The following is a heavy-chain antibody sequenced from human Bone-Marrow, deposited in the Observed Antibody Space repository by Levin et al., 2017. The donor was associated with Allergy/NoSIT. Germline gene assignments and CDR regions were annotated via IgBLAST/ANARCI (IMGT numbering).Heavy chain of an antibody. D-gene: IGHD3-16*01. CDR2: ISYDGINK. J-gene: IGHJ4*02. CDR3: AKVGMIDYYDYVWGSLDS. Sequence: LSLTCAASGFTFSTCAMHWVRQAPGKGLEWVASISYDGINKYYADSVNGRFTISRDNSKNTLYLQMNSLRAEDTAVHYCAKVGMIDYYDYVWGSLDSWGQGTLVTVSS. V-gene: IGHV3-30*18. CDR1: GFTFSTCA.